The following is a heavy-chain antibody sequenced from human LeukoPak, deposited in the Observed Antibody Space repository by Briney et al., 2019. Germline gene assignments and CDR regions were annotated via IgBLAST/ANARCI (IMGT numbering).Heavy chain of an antibody. CDR1: GGTFSSYA. D-gene: IGHD5-24*01. CDR3: ARGRVEMATNPDAFDI. Sequence: ASVKVSCKASGGTFSSYAISWVRQAPGQGLEWMGGIIPIFGTANYAQKFQGRVTITADKSTSTAYMELSSLRSEDTAVYYCARGRVEMATNPDAFDIWGQGTMVTVSS. J-gene: IGHJ3*02. V-gene: IGHV1-69*06. CDR2: IIPIFGTA.